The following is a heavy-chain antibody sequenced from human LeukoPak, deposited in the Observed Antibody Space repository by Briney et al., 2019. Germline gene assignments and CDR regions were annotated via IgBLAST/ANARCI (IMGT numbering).Heavy chain of an antibody. CDR3: ARHEGYSYAFAY. CDR1: GGSISSYY. D-gene: IGHD5-18*01. J-gene: IGHJ4*02. Sequence: SETLSLTCTVSGGSISSYYWSWLRQPPGKGLEWIGYIYYSGSTNYNPSLKSRLTISADTSKNQFSLKLSSVTAADTAVYFCARHEGYSYAFAYWGKGTLVTVSS. V-gene: IGHV4-59*08. CDR2: IYYSGST.